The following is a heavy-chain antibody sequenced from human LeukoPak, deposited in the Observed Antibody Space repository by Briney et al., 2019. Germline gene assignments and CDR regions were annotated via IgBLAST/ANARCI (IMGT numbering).Heavy chain of an antibody. Sequence: GGSLRLSCAVSGFTFDDYAMHWVRQAPGKGLEWVSAINANNRNILYADSIKGRFTISRDNDKSTLYLQMNSLRPEDTAHYFCVKDLLAATTVFTTFDLWGQGTMVAVS. CDR3: VKDLLAATTVFTTFDL. J-gene: IGHJ3*01. V-gene: IGHV3-9*01. CDR1: GFTFDDYA. CDR2: INANNRNI. D-gene: IGHD4-11*01.